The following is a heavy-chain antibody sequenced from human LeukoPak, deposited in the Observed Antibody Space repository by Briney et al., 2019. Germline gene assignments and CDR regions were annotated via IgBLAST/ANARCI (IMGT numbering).Heavy chain of an antibody. J-gene: IGHJ4*02. V-gene: IGHV3-30*18. CDR2: ISYDGRNK. Sequence: PGGSLRLSCAASGFTFSSYGMHWVRQAPGKGLEWVAAISYDGRNKEYVDSVKGRFTISRDNSKNTLYLQTNSLRAEDTAVYYCAKDRGYSHGFDYWGQGTLVTVSS. CDR3: AKDRGYSHGFDY. CDR1: GFTFSSYG. D-gene: IGHD5-18*01.